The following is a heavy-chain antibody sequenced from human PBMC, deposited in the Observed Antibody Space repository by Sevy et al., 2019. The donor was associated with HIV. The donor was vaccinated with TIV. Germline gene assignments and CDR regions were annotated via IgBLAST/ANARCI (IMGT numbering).Heavy chain of an antibody. CDR2: IYYNGHI. D-gene: IGHD1-26*01. V-gene: IGHV4-59*11. Sequence: SETLSLTCTVSGGSITSLYWNWIRQPPGKGLEWIANIYYNGHINYNPSFKSRVTLPLNTSKNQFSLRLSSVTAADTAMYYCAGENAWGRGYSWGQGTLVTVSS. J-gene: IGHJ4*02. CDR3: AGENAWGRGYS. CDR1: GGSITSLY.